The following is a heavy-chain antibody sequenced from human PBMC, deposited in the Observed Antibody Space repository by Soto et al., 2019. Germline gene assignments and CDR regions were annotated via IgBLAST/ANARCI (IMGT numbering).Heavy chain of an antibody. D-gene: IGHD2-15*01. CDR2: IIPIFGTA. CDR1: GGTFSSYA. V-gene: IGHV1-69*12. Sequence: QVQLVQSGAEVKKPGSSVKVSCKASGGTFSSYAISWVRQAPGQGLEWMGGIIPIFGTANYAQKFQGRVTITADESTSTAYMELSSLRSEDTAVYYCARGGDIVVVVAATGFDYWGQGTLVTVSS. J-gene: IGHJ4*02. CDR3: ARGGDIVVVVAATGFDY.